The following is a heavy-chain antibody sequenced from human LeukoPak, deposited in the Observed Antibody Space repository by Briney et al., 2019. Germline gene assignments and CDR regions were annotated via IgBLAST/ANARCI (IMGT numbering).Heavy chain of an antibody. V-gene: IGHV1-69*13. CDR2: IIPIFGTA. CDR1: GGTFSSYA. J-gene: IGHJ4*02. Sequence: SVKVSCKASGGTFSSYAISWVRQAPGQGLEWMGGIIPIFGTANYAQKFQGRVTITVDESTSTAYMELSSLRSEDTAVYYCARDLEYSSSSLGPGDYWGQGTLVTVSS. D-gene: IGHD6-6*01. CDR3: ARDLEYSSSSLGPGDY.